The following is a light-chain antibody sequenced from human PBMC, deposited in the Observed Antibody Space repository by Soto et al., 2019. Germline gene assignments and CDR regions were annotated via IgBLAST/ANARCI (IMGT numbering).Light chain of an antibody. CDR3: HHYGSS. J-gene: IGKJ4*01. Sequence: EIVLTQSPGTLSLSPGERASLSCRASQSVNSNFLAWYQQKPGQAPMLVIYGASNRATGLPDRFSGSGSGTDFTLTISRLEPEDFAFYYCHHYGSSFGGGTRVEFK. CDR1: QSVNSNF. V-gene: IGKV3-20*01. CDR2: GAS.